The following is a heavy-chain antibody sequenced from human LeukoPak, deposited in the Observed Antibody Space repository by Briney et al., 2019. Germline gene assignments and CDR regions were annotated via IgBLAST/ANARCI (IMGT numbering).Heavy chain of an antibody. CDR3: AKGGLSVPAADPFDI. Sequence: AGRPLRLSCAASGFTFDDYAMHWVRQTPGKGLEWVSGISWKSGSIAYADSVKGRFTISRDNAKNSLSLQMDSLRAEDTALYYCAKGGLSVPAADPFDIWGQGTMVTVSS. V-gene: IGHV3-9*01. CDR1: GFTFDDYA. CDR2: ISWKSGSI. D-gene: IGHD6-13*01. J-gene: IGHJ3*02.